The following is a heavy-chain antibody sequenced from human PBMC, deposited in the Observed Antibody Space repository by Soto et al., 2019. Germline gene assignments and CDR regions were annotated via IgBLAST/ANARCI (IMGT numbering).Heavy chain of an antibody. CDR2: IWYDGSNK. D-gene: IGHD2-15*01. J-gene: IGHJ6*02. CDR1: GFTFSSYG. Sequence: SLRLSCAASGFTFSSYGMHWVRQAPGKGLEWVAVIWYDGSNKYYADSVKGRFTISRDNSKNTLYLQMNSLRAEDTAVYYCARDHYCSGGSCYSSYYYYGMDVWGQGTTVTVSS. CDR3: ARDHYCSGGSCYSSYYYYGMDV. V-gene: IGHV3-33*01.